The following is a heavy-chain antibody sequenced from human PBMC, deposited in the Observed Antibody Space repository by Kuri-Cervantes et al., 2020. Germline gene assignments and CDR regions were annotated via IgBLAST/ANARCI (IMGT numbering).Heavy chain of an antibody. J-gene: IGHJ4*02. CDR1: GYTFTSYD. D-gene: IGHD5-18*01. CDR2: MNPNSGNT. V-gene: IGHV1-8*01. CDR3: ARVGDTAMVID. Sequence: ASVKVSCKASGYTFTSYDINWGRQATGQGLKWMGWMNPNSGNTGYAQKFQGRVTMTRNTSISTAYMELSSLRSEDTAVYYRARVGDTAMVIDWGQGTLVTVSS.